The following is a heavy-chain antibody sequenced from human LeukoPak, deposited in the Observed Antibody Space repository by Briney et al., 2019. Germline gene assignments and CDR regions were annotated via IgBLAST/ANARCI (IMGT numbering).Heavy chain of an antibody. Sequence: GGSLRLSCAASGFTFDDYAMHWVRQAPGKGLEWVSGISWNSGSIGYADSVKGRFTISRDNAKNSLYLQMNSLRAEDTAVYYCATHSGGYWGQGTLVTVSS. CDR3: ATHSGGY. D-gene: IGHD3-16*01. V-gene: IGHV3-9*01. CDR1: GFTFDDYA. CDR2: ISWNSGSI. J-gene: IGHJ4*02.